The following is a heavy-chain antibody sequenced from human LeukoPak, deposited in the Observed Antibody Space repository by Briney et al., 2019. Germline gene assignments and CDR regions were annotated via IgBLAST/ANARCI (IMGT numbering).Heavy chain of an antibody. D-gene: IGHD3-16*02. CDR1: GFMFSTFG. CDR2: IKEDGSAT. CDR3: AITYRAVPPGN. Sequence: GGSLRLSCAASGFMFSTFGMSWVRQAPGGGLEWVAAIKEDGSATSYVDSVKGRFTISRDNAKNSVFLQMITLRAEDTAVYYCAITYRAVPPGNWGQGTLVTVSS. V-gene: IGHV3-7*02. J-gene: IGHJ4*02.